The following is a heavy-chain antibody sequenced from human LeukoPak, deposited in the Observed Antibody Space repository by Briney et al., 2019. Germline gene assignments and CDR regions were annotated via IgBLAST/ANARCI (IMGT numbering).Heavy chain of an antibody. Sequence: GGSLRLSCAASGFTFSSYEMNWVRQAPGKGLEWVSYISSSGSTICYADSVKGRFTISRDNAKNSLYLQMNSLRAEDTAVYYCARDLRGDSGYDYYWGQGTLVTVSS. CDR2: ISSSGSTI. CDR3: ARDLRGDSGYDYY. CDR1: GFTFSSYE. J-gene: IGHJ4*02. V-gene: IGHV3-48*03. D-gene: IGHD5-12*01.